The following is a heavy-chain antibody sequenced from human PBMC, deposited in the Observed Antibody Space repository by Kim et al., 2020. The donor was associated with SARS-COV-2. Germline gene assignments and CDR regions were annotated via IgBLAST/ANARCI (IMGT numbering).Heavy chain of an antibody. CDR3: ARPLGGCVSEWTIFGD. CDR2: IRSDSTNI. CDR1: GFAFSSYS. J-gene: IGHJ4*02. V-gene: IGHV3-48*02. D-gene: IGHD3-9*01. Sequence: GGSLRLSCAASGFAFSSYSMNWVRQAPGKGLEWVSYIRSDSTNIYYAESVKGRFTISRDNAKDSLYLQMSSLRDEDTAVYYCARPLGGCVSEWTIFGDWGQGALVTVSS.